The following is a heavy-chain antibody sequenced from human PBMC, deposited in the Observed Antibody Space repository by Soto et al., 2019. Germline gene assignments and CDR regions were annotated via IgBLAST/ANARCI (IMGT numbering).Heavy chain of an antibody. V-gene: IGHV1-18*04. CDR2: MSAKNGNT. CDR3: ASGYFDHFFVS. D-gene: IGHD3-22*01. Sequence: QVHLVQSGGEVKKPGASVIVSCKTSGYNLSTYTINWVRQAPGHGLEWIGWMSAKNGNTDYPRKFQGRVTVTMDSSTTTSYMEVRNLRSDNTAVYYCASGYFDHFFVSWGQGTLVPVSS. CDR1: GYNLSTYT. J-gene: IGHJ4*02.